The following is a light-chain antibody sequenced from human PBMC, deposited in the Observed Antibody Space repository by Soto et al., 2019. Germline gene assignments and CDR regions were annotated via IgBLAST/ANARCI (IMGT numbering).Light chain of an antibody. CDR3: QQSYSTPPAT. J-gene: IGKJ5*01. CDR2: DAS. CDR1: QSVSSW. Sequence: DIQMTQSPSILSASVGDRVTITCRASQSVSSWLAWYQQRPGQAPKLLIYDASTLTSGVPSRFSGSGSGTDFTLTISSLQPEDFATYYCQQSYSTPPATFGQGTRLEIK. V-gene: IGKV1-39*01.